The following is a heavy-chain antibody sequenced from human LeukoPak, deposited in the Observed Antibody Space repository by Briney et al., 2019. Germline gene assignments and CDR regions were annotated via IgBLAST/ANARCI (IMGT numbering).Heavy chain of an antibody. CDR3: ARVYITATPGGWFAP. D-gene: IGHD1-20*01. Sequence: PSETLILTCSVSGVSIGSNSYYWGWIRQPPGKGLEYIGTIYYSGNAYYNPSLESRVTISVDTSENQFTLRLSSVTAADTAVYYCARVYITATPGGWFAPWGQGTLVAVSS. V-gene: IGHV4-39*01. J-gene: IGHJ5*02. CDR1: GVSIGSNSYY. CDR2: IYYSGNA.